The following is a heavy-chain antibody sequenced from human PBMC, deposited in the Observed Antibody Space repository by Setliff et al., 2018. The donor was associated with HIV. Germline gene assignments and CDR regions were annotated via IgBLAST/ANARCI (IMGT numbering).Heavy chain of an antibody. D-gene: IGHD3-10*01. CDR2: VHYSGSA. CDR3: ARLSGGMVPNS. CDR1: GGSASNSRYY. V-gene: IGHV4-39*01. J-gene: IGHJ4*02. Sequence: PSETLSLTCTVSGGSASNSRYYWGWIRQPPGKGLEWIGSVHYSGSAYHNPSLNSRATTSIATPKNQFSLKLNSVTAADTAVYYCARLSGGMVPNSWGQGTLVTVSS.